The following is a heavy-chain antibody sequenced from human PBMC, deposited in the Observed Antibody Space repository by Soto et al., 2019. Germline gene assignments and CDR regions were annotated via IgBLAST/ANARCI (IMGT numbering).Heavy chain of an antibody. CDR1: GFTFSSYS. J-gene: IGHJ5*02. Sequence: PGGSLRLSCAASGFTFSSYSMNWVRQAPGKGLEWVSSISSSSSYIYYADSVKGRFTISRDNAKNSLYLQMNSLRAEDTAVYYCARDSYDYIWGSYRHRNNWFDPWGQGTLVTVSS. V-gene: IGHV3-21*01. CDR2: ISSSSSYI. D-gene: IGHD3-16*02. CDR3: ARDSYDYIWGSYRHRNNWFDP.